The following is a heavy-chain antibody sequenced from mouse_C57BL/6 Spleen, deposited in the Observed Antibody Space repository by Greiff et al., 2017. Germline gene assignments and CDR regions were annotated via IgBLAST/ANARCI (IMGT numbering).Heavy chain of an antibody. Sequence: EVKLMESGPGLVKPSQSLSLTCSVTGYSITSGYYWNWIRQFPGNKLEWMGYISYDGSNNYNPSLKNRISITRDTSKNQFFLKLNSVTTEDTATYYCARTPVAYWYFDVWGTGTTVTVSS. CDR3: ARTPVAYWYFDV. D-gene: IGHD1-1*01. CDR2: ISYDGSN. CDR1: GYSITSGYY. V-gene: IGHV3-6*01. J-gene: IGHJ1*03.